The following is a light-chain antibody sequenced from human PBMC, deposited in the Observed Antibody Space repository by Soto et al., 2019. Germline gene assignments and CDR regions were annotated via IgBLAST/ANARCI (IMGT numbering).Light chain of an antibody. J-gene: IGKJ4*01. CDR1: QSISSY. CDR3: QQSYSTRALT. Sequence: DIQMTQSPSSLSASVGDRVTITCRASQSISSYLNWYQQKPGKAPKLLIYAASSLQSGVPSRFSGSGSGTDFTLTISSLQPEDVATDYCQQSYSTRALTFGGGTKVEIK. V-gene: IGKV1-39*01. CDR2: AAS.